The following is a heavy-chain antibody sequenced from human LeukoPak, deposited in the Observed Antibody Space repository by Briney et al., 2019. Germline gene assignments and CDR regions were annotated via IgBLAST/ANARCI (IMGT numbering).Heavy chain of an antibody. CDR1: GFTLSNHW. J-gene: IGHJ6*02. Sequence: GGSLRLSCAASGFTLSNHWMTWVRQVPGRGPEWVADVNQDGSETYYLDSVKGRFTISRDNAKSSLNLQMNSLRAEDTALYYCVRNNAMDVWGQGTAVIVSS. CDR2: VNQDGSET. CDR3: VRNNAMDV. V-gene: IGHV3-7*03. D-gene: IGHD2-8*01.